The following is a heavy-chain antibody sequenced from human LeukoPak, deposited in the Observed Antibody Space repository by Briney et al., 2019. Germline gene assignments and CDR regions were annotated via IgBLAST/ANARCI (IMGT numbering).Heavy chain of an antibody. V-gene: IGHV3-23*01. D-gene: IGHD1-14*01. CDR1: GFTFSSYD. J-gene: IGHJ2*01. CDR3: AQLLDDNPIRWYFGL. CDR2: IGESGDTS. Sequence: GGSLRLSCAASGFTFSSYDMHWVHQATGKGLEWVSSIGESGDTSYYADSVKGLFTISRDNSKNTLYLQMSSLRAEDTAVYYCAQLLDDNPIRWYFGLWGRGTLVTVSS.